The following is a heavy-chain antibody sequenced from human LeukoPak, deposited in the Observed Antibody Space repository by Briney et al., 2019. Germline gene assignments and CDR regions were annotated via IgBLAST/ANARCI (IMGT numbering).Heavy chain of an antibody. V-gene: IGHV3-7*03. CDR1: GFTFSSYW. J-gene: IGHJ4*02. CDR2: INHNGNVN. Sequence: GGSLRLSCEASGFTFSSYWMNWARQAPGKGLEWVASINHNGNVNYYVDSVKGRFTISRDNAKNSLYLQMSNLRAEDTVVYFCAKKPPYFDYWGQGTLVTVSS. CDR3: AKKPPYFDY.